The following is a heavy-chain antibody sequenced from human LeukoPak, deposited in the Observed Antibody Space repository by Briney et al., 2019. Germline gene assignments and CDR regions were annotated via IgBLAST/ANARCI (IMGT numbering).Heavy chain of an antibody. D-gene: IGHD4-17*01. CDR1: GFTFSNNW. CDR2: IDNAGSST. Sequence: GGSLRLSCAASGFTFSNNWMHWVRQAPGKGLVWVSRIDNAGSSTSCADSVKGRFTISRDNAKNTLYLQTDGLRAEDTAVYYCARGGTLTTLPDYWGQGTLVTVSS. J-gene: IGHJ4*02. V-gene: IGHV3-74*01. CDR3: ARGGTLTTLPDY.